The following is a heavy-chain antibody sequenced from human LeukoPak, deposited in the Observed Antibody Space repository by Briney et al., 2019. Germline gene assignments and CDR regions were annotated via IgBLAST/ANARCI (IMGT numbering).Heavy chain of an antibody. CDR1: GGTFSSYA. D-gene: IGHD6-13*01. Sequence: SVKVSCKASGGTFSSYAISWVRQAPGQGLEWMGGIIPIFGTANYAQKFQGRVTITTDESTSTAYMELSTLRSDDTAVYYCARERPPGDSSNWFLEGYFDIWGQGTLVTVPS. V-gene: IGHV1-69*05. J-gene: IGHJ4*02. CDR3: ARERPPGDSSNWFLEGYFDI. CDR2: IIPIFGTA.